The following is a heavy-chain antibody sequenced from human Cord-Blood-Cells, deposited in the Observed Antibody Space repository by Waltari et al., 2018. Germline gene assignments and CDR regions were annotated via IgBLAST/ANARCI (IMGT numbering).Heavy chain of an antibody. D-gene: IGHD3-10*01. J-gene: IGHJ1*01. CDR1: GGSISSSSYY. CDR3: ARRGTYYYGSGSYYTAEYFQH. CDR2: IYYSGST. Sequence: QLQLQESGPGLVKPSETLSLTCTVSGGSISSSSYYWGWIRQPPGKGLEWIGSIYYSGSTYYNPSLKSRVTISVDTSKNQFSLKLSSVTAADTAVYYCARRGTYYYGSGSYYTAEYFQHWGQGTLVTVSS. V-gene: IGHV4-39*07.